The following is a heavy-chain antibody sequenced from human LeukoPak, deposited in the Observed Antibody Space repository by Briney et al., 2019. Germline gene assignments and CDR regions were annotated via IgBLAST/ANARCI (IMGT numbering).Heavy chain of an antibody. CDR1: GFTFSSYA. D-gene: IGHD5-18*01. Sequence: GGSLRLSCAASGFTFSSYAMSWVRQAPGKGLEWVSGISGSGDNTYYADSVKGRFTISRDNSKNTLYLQMNSLRAEDTAVYYCARGSGYSYGFPDYWGQGTLVTVSS. V-gene: IGHV3-23*01. J-gene: IGHJ4*02. CDR3: ARGSGYSYGFPDY. CDR2: ISGSGDNT.